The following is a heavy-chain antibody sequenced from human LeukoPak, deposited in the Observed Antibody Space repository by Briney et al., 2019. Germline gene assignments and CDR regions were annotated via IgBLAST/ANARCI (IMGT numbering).Heavy chain of an antibody. V-gene: IGHV1-46*01. Sequence: ASVNVSCKASGFTFTSYYMHWGRQAPGQGREWMGIINPSVGSTSYAQKFQGRVTMTSDTSTSTVYMELSSLRSEDTAVYYCASDSSKSSLADPWGQGTLVTVSS. CDR2: INPSVGST. CDR1: GFTFTSYY. CDR3: ASDSSKSSLADP. J-gene: IGHJ5*02. D-gene: IGHD2-2*01.